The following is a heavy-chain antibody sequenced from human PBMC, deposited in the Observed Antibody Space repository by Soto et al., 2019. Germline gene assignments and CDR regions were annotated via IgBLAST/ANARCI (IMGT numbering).Heavy chain of an antibody. CDR1: GFTFRSYV. V-gene: IGHV3-33*05. Sequence: VQLVESGGGVVQPGTSLRLSCVGSGFTFRSYVIHWVRQAPGKGLEWVALTSYDGSNNFYGDSVKGRFTISRHNSRNTVERQMDSRRFEDTALYYCARWGTTGGLDVWGQGTLVSVSS. CDR3: ARWGTTGGLDV. D-gene: IGHD3-16*01. CDR2: TSYDGSNN. J-gene: IGHJ4*02.